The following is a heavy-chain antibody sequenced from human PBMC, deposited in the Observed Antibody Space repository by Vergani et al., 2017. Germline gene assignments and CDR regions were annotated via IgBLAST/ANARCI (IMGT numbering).Heavy chain of an antibody. CDR1: GFTFSSYW. CDR3: AXDLLPNYDFWSGYSHAYYYYYGMDV. Sequence: EVQLVESGGGLVQPGGSLRLSCAASGFTFSSYWMHWVRQAPGKLLLWVSRINSDGSSTSYADSVKGRFTISRDNAKNTLYLQMNSLRSEDTAVYYCAXDLLPNYDFWSGYSHAYYYYYGMDVWGQ. D-gene: IGHD3-3*01. CDR2: INSDGSST. V-gene: IGHV3-74*01. J-gene: IGHJ6*02.